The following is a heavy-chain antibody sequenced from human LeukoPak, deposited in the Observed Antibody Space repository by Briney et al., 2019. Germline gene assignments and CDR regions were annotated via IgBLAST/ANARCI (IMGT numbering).Heavy chain of an antibody. J-gene: IGHJ4*02. CDR2: TYYMSKWNN. V-gene: IGHV6-1*01. CDR1: GDSVSSNSAT. D-gene: IGHD3-10*01. Sequence: SQTLSLTCAISGDSVSSNSATWNWIRQSPSRGLEWLGRTYYMSKWNNDYALSVKSRITINPDTSKNQFSLRLKSVTPEDTAVYYCAREVNMVLGRWGQGTLVTVSS. CDR3: AREVNMVLGR.